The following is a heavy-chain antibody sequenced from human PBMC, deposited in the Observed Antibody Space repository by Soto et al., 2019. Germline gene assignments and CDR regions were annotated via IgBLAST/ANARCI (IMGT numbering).Heavy chain of an antibody. D-gene: IGHD3-22*01. CDR2: IYSGGST. J-gene: IGHJ4*02. Sequence: PGGSLRLSCAASGFTVSSNYMSWVRQAPGKGLEWVSVIYSGGSTYYADSVKGRFTISRDNSKNTLYLQMNSLRAEDTAVYYCARDRYYDSSGYKPGGDYWGQGTLVTVSS. CDR3: ARDRYYDSSGYKPGGDY. V-gene: IGHV3-53*01. CDR1: GFTVSSNY.